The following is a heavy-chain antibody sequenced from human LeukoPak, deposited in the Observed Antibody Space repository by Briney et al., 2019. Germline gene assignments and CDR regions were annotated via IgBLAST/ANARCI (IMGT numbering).Heavy chain of an antibody. D-gene: IGHD3-10*01. CDR2: VFYSGAT. V-gene: IGHV4-59*01. Sequence: PSETLSLTCTVSGGSISGYYWSWIRQPPGKGLEWIGYVFYSGATKYNPSLKSRVTISVDTSKNQFSLKLSSVTAADTAVYYCARDHGSGTSLAPFDFWGQGTMVTVSS. CDR3: ARDHGSGTSLAPFDF. J-gene: IGHJ3*01. CDR1: GGSISGYY.